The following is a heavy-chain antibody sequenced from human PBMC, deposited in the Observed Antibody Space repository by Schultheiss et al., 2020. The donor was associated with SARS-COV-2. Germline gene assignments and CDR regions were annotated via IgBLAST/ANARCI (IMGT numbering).Heavy chain of an antibody. CDR1: GGSISSSSYY. CDR3: ARDLYSGYDSDNYYNYGMDV. D-gene: IGHD5-12*01. J-gene: IGHJ6*02. V-gene: IGHV4-39*07. Sequence: SETLSLTCTVSGGSISSSSYYWGWIRQPPGKGLEWIGRIYTSGSTNYNPSLKSRVTMSVDTSKNQFSLKLSSVTAADTAVYYCARDLYSGYDSDNYYNYGMDVWGQGTTVTVSS. CDR2: IYTSGST.